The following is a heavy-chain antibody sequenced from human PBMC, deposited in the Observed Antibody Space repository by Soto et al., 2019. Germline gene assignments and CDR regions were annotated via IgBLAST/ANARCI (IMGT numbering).Heavy chain of an antibody. CDR3: ARGGGSDSFGY. Sequence: PSGSLSLTCTASCGSITIGGNSWSWIRQTQGKGLEWIGYINHLETTFYNPSFESRLTLSIDRAKNQFSLKLHSMSAADRAVYFGARGGGSDSFGYWGQRILVTVSP. D-gene: IGHD1-26*01. CDR1: CGSITIGGNS. J-gene: IGHJ4*02. CDR2: INHLETT. V-gene: IGHV4-30-2*01.